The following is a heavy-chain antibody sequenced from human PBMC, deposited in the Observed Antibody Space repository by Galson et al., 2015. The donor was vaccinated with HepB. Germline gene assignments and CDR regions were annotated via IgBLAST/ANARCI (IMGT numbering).Heavy chain of an antibody. Sequence: SVKVSCKASGYTFTHYDLNWVRQAPGEGLEWMGRINPDNGATKYGPKFQGRVTLTRDTSISTAYMEVRRLRTDDTAVYFCARDLDLLKRALETWGQGTSVIVSS. CDR3: ARDLDLLKRALET. J-gene: IGHJ3*01. V-gene: IGHV1-2*06. CDR1: GYTFTHYD. CDR2: INPDNGAT. D-gene: IGHD2-21*01.